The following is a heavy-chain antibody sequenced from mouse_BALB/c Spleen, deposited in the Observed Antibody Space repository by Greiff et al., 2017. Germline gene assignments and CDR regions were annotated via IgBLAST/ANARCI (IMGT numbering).Heavy chain of an antibody. Sequence: VQGVESGPGLVAPSQSLSITCTVSGFSLTSYGVPWVRQPPGKGLEWLGVIWAGGSTNYNSALMSRLSISKDNSKSQVFLKMNSLQTDDTAMYYCAREGYDGAMDYWGQGTTVTVSS. CDR1: GFSLTSYG. D-gene: IGHD2-14*01. V-gene: IGHV2-9*02. CDR2: IWAGGST. CDR3: AREGYDGAMDY. J-gene: IGHJ4*01.